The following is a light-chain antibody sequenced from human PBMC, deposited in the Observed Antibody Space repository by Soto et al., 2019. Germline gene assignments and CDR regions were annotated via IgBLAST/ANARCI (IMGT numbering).Light chain of an antibody. CDR3: QQQGI. CDR2: AAS. Sequence: EIVLTQSPGTLSLSPGERATLSCRASRSLSSSYVVWYQQKPYQAPRLLIYAASRRPTGIPYRFSGSGSATEYTLTISRLEPEDFAVYYCQQQGIFGQGTKLEIK. V-gene: IGKV3-20*01. CDR1: RSLSSSY. J-gene: IGKJ2*01.